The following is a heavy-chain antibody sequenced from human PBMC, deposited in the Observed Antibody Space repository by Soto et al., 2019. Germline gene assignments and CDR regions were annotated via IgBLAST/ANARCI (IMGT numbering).Heavy chain of an antibody. J-gene: IGHJ3*02. D-gene: IGHD3-3*01. CDR2: ISSSSSYI. CDR1: GFTFSSYS. Sequence: PGGSLRLSCAASGFTFSSYSMNWVPQAPGKGLEWVSSISSSSSYIYYADSVRGRFTISRDNAKNSLYLQMNSLRAEDTAVYYCARSIFYYDFSTGGAFDIWGQGTMVTVSS. V-gene: IGHV3-21*01. CDR3: ARSIFYYDFSTGGAFDI.